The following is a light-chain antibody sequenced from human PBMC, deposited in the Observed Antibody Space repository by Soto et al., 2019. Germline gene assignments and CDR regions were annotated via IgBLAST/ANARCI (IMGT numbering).Light chain of an antibody. J-gene: IGKJ3*01. CDR3: QQYIRTPRVAFT. CDR2: ATS. CDR1: QSVYSKY. Sequence: EIVLTQSPGTLSLSPGERATLSCRASQSVYSKYLAWYQHKPGQSPGLLIYATSHRATGIPDRFSGSGSGTNFTLTNSGMEPEDSAVYYSQQYIRTPRVAFTVGAGTKVEIK. V-gene: IGKV3-20*01.